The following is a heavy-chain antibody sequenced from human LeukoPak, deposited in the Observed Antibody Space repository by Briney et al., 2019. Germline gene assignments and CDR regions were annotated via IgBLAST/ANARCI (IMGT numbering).Heavy chain of an antibody. CDR3: ARAIGRYDFWSGFTTGNNAFDI. CDR1: GGSISSGSYY. J-gene: IGHJ3*02. CDR2: IYTSGST. V-gene: IGHV4-61*02. Sequence: SETLSLTCTVSGGSISSGSYYWSWIRQPAGKGLEWIGRIYTSGSTNYNPSLKSRVTISVDTSKNQFSLKLSSVTAADTAVYYCARAIGRYDFWSGFTTGNNAFDIWGQGTMVTVSS. D-gene: IGHD3-3*01.